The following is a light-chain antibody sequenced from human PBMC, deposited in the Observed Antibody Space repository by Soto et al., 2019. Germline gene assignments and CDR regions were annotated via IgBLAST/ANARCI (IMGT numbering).Light chain of an antibody. J-gene: IGKJ1*01. V-gene: IGKV1-5*01. Sequence: DIQMTQSPSTLSASVGDRVTITCRASQNINRWLAWYQHKSGKAPKVLIYDASSLESGVPSSFSGSGSGTEFTLTISSLQPDDFATYYCQHYNTYPWTFGQGTKVEIK. CDR3: QHYNTYPWT. CDR2: DAS. CDR1: QNINRW.